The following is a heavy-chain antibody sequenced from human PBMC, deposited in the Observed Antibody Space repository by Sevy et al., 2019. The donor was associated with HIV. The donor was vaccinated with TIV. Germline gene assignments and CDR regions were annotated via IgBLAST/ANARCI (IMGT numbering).Heavy chain of an antibody. Sequence: SETLSLTYTVSGGSISSSSYYWGWIRQPPGKGLEWIGSIYYSGSTYYNPSLKSRVTISVDTSKNQFSLKLSSVTAADTAVYYCASTYYDFWSGYSQDYGMDVWGQGTTVTVSS. CDR3: ASTYYDFWSGYSQDYGMDV. V-gene: IGHV4-39*01. CDR1: GGSISSSSYY. CDR2: IYYSGST. D-gene: IGHD3-3*01. J-gene: IGHJ6*02.